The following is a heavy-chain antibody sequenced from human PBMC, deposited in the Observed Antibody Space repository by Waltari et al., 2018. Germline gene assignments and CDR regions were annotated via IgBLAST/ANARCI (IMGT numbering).Heavy chain of an antibody. CDR3: ATDLNGAAH. V-gene: IGHV3-7*01. CDR2: IKTDGGET. D-gene: IGHD3-10*01. CDR1: EFPFSNSW. J-gene: IGHJ4*02. Sequence: EVRLVESGGDLVQPGGSLRLSCAASEFPFSNSWMTWVRQAPGKGLECLANIKTDGGETYYVDSVKGRFSISRDNTKNPLYLQMNSLRADDTAVYYCATDLNGAAHWGQGTLVTVSS.